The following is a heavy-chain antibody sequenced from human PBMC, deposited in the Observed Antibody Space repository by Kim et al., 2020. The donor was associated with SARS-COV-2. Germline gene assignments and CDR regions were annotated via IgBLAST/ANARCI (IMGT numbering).Heavy chain of an antibody. D-gene: IGHD5-18*01. CDR2: IYYSGST. CDR3: ARDPSDTAKLSD. V-gene: IGHV4-39*07. J-gene: IGHJ4*02. CDR1: GGSISSSSYY. Sequence: SETLSLTCTVSGGSISSSSYYWGWIRQPPGKGLEWIGSIYYSGSTYYNPSLKSRVTISVDTSKNQFSLKLSSVTAADTAVYYCARDPSDTAKLSDWGQGTLVTVSS.